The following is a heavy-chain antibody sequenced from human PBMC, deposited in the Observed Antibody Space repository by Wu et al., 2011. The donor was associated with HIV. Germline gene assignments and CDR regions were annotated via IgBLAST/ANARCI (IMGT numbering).Heavy chain of an antibody. V-gene: IGHV1-18*01. CDR1: GYTFIKYG. CDR3: ARDFGGDEDS. D-gene: IGHD2-21*01. Sequence: QVQLVQSGAEVKKPGASVKVSCKASGYTFIKYGISWVRQAPGQGLEWMGWISAYNGGTNYAQKFQGRVTITADKSTTTAYMELSSLRSEDTAVYYCARDFGGDEDSWGQGTLVTVSS. J-gene: IGHJ4*02. CDR2: ISAYNGGT.